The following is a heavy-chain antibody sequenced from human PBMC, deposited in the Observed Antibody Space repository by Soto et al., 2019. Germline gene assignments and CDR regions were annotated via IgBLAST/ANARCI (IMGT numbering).Heavy chain of an antibody. CDR2: IYDSERA. Sequence: QVQLQESGPGLVKPSQTLSLTCNVSGESISSGGYYWSWIRHHPRKGLEWIGYIYDSERAYYNPSLKSRVTISMDTSMNHFAMRLSSVTDADTAVYYCARASSSSSAADYWGQGTLVTVSS. CDR1: GESISSGGYY. D-gene: IGHD6-6*01. V-gene: IGHV4-31*03. J-gene: IGHJ4*02. CDR3: ARASSSSSAADY.